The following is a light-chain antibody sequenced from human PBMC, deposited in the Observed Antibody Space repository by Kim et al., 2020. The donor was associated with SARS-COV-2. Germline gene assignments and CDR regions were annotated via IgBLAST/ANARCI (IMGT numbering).Light chain of an antibody. CDR1: IRDVGRYDR. Sequence: GRFVTISCTETIRDVGRYDRVSWDLQPPGTAPKLMIYEGRKPPTGGPDRFSGSRSDNTTSLSISGLQAEDKADYYCSSYTTSRTWVFGGGTKL. CDR2: EGR. V-gene: IGLV2-18*02. CDR3: SSYTTSRTWV. J-gene: IGLJ3*02.